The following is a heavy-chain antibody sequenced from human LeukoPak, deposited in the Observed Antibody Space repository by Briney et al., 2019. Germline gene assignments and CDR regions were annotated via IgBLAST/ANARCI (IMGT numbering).Heavy chain of an antibody. J-gene: IGHJ4*02. D-gene: IGHD2-2*01. CDR1: GGSISSSSYY. V-gene: IGHV4-39*01. Sequence: SETLSLTCTVSGGSISSSSYYWGWIRQPPGKGPEWIGSIYYSGSTYYNPSLKSRVTISVDTSKNQFSLKLSSVTAADTAVYYCARQDCSSTSCYPDYWGQGTLVTVSS. CDR2: IYYSGST. CDR3: ARQDCSSTSCYPDY.